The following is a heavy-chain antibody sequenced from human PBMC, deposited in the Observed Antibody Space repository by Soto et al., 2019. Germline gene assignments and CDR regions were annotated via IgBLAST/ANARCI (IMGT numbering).Heavy chain of an antibody. V-gene: IGHV1-24*01. CDR3: ATVIAAAGTGDGLDY. D-gene: IGHD6-13*01. CDR2: FDPEDGET. J-gene: IGHJ4*02. CDR1: GDTLTELS. Sequence: ASVKLSCKVSGDTLTELSMHWVRQAPGKGLEWMGGFDPEDGETIYAQKFQGRVTMTEDTSTDTAYMELSSLRSEDTAVYYCATVIAAAGTGDGLDYWGQGALVTVSS.